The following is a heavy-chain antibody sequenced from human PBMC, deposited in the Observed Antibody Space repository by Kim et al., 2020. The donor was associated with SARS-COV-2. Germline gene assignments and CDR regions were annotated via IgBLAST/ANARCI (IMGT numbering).Heavy chain of an antibody. CDR3: AKDLTVSGSLFFDY. CDR2: IWYDGSNK. CDR1: GFTFSSYG. J-gene: IGHJ4*02. D-gene: IGHD3-10*01. V-gene: IGHV3-33*06. Sequence: GGSLRLSCAASGFTFSSYGMHWVRQAPGKGLEWVAVIWYDGSNKYYADSVKGRFTISRDNSKNTLYLQMNSLRAEDTAVYYCAKDLTVSGSLFFDYWGQGTLVTVSS.